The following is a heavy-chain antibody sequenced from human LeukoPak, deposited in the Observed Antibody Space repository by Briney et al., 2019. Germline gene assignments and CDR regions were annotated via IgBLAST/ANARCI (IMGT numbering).Heavy chain of an antibody. V-gene: IGHV1-2*02. J-gene: IGHJ6*03. CDR3: AAGYCSSTSRSYSYMDV. CDR2: INPNSGGT. Sequence: ASVKVSCKASGYSFTSYDINWVRQAPGQGLEWMGWINPNSGGTNYAQKFQGRVTMTRDPAISTAYMELSRLTSDDTAVYYCAAGYCSSTSRSYSYMDVWGKGTTLTVPS. D-gene: IGHD2-2*01. CDR1: GYSFTSYD.